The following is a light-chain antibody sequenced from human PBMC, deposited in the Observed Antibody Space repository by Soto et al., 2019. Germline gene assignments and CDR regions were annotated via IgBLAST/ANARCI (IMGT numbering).Light chain of an antibody. CDR3: SSYTSSSTPLYV. CDR2: EIS. V-gene: IGLV2-14*01. Sequence: QSALTQPASVSGSPGQSITISCTGTSSDVGVSSYVSWYQQHPGKAPKLMIYEISNRPSGVSNRFSGSKSGNAASLTISGLQAEDESDYYCSSYTSSSTPLYVFGTGTKLTVL. J-gene: IGLJ1*01. CDR1: SSDVGVSSY.